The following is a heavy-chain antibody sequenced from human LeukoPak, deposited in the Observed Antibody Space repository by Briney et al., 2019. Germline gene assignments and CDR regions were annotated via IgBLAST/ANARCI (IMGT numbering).Heavy chain of an antibody. CDR1: GFTFSSYG. J-gene: IGHJ4*02. CDR2: IRYDGSNK. CDR3: AKDQAWGFYYHDSRRSIFD. Sequence: GGSLRLSCAASGFTFSSYGMPSVRQAPGKGLERVAFIRYDGSNKYYADSVKGRFTISRDNSKNTLYLQMNSLRAEDTAVYYCAKDQAWGFYYHDSRRSIFDWGQGTLVTVSS. D-gene: IGHD3-22*01. V-gene: IGHV3-30*02.